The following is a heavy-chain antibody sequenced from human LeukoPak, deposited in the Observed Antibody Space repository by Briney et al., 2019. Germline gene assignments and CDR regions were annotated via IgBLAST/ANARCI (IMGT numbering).Heavy chain of an antibody. CDR1: GFTFDDYA. CDR3: AKVPYCRGGNCYVYFDY. Sequence: GGSLRLSCAASGFTFDDYAMHWVRQAPRKGLEWVSGISWNSGTIGYADSVKGRFTISRDNAKNSLYLQMNSLRPEDTALYYCAKVPYCRGGNCYVYFDYWGQGTLVTVSS. D-gene: IGHD2-15*01. CDR2: ISWNSGTI. V-gene: IGHV3-9*01. J-gene: IGHJ4*02.